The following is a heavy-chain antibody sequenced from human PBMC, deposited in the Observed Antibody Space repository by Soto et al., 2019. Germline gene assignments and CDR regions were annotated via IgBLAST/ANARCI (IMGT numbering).Heavy chain of an antibody. Sequence: SGPTLVNPTQTLTLTCTFSGFSLSTSGMRVSWSRQPPGKALEWLARIDWDDDKFYSTSLKTRLTISKDTSKNQVVLTMTNMDPVDTATYYCAXSGYSSSWEPDYYGMDVWGQGTTVTVSS. CDR3: AXSGYSSSWEPDYYGMDV. J-gene: IGHJ6*02. D-gene: IGHD6-13*01. CDR2: IDWDDDK. CDR1: GFSLSTSGMR. V-gene: IGHV2-70*04.